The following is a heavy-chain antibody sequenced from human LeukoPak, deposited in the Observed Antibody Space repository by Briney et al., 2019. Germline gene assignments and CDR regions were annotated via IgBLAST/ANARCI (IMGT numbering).Heavy chain of an antibody. D-gene: IGHD1-26*01. CDR3: ARDYTVGATPDY. CDR2: INSDGSST. V-gene: IGHV3-74*01. J-gene: IGHJ4*02. CDR1: GFTFSSYA. Sequence: GGSLRLSCAASGFTFSSYAMSWVRQAPGKGLVWVSRINSDGSSTSYADSVKGRFTISRDNAKNTLYLQMNSLRAEDTAVYYCARDYTVGATPDYWGQGTLVTVSS.